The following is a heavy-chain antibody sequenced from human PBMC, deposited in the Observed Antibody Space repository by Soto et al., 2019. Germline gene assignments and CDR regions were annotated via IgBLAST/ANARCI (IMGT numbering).Heavy chain of an antibody. Sequence: EVHLVESGGGLVQPGGSLSLSCAASGFTFSDYWMSWVRQAPGKGLEWVANINQDASARNYAGSVKGRFTISRENARDSLYLQMNRLRDEDTAVYYCARVGDYGDLYCDCWGQGTLVTVSS. CDR3: ARVGDYGDLYCDC. CDR1: GFTFSDYW. J-gene: IGHJ4*02. V-gene: IGHV3-7*04. D-gene: IGHD4-17*01. CDR2: INQDASAR.